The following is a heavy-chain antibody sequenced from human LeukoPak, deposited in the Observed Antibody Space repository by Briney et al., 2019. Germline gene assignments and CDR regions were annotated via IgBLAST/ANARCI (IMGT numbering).Heavy chain of an antibody. CDR1: GGSISNYY. Sequence: NPSETLSLTCTVSGGSISNYYWSWIRQPPGKGLEWIGYIYYSGSTKYNPSLKSRVTISVDTSKNQFSLRLSSVTAADTAVYYCARGRWLQLITFDYWGQGTLVTVSS. CDR3: ARGRWLQLITFDY. D-gene: IGHD5-24*01. CDR2: IYYSGST. V-gene: IGHV4-59*08. J-gene: IGHJ4*02.